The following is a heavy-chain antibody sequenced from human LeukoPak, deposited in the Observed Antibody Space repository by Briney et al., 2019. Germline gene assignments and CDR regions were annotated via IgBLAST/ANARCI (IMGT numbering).Heavy chain of an antibody. CDR1: GFTFSNYA. Sequence: TGGSLRLSCAASGFTFSNYAMTWVRQAPGKGLESISVISGSGDATNYADSVKGRFTISRDNSKSTLYVQMNSLRAEDTAVYYCARAAAGTGDYWGQGTLVTVSS. V-gene: IGHV3-23*01. J-gene: IGHJ4*02. CDR2: ISGSGDAT. D-gene: IGHD6-13*01. CDR3: ARAAAGTGDY.